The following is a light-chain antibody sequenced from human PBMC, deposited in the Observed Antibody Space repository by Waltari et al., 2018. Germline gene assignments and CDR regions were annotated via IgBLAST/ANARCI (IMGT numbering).Light chain of an antibody. J-gene: IGLJ3*02. CDR1: NVGIALSH. Sequence: NFMLTQPHSVSESPGQTVTITCTRSNVGIALSHVQWYRQRPGSAPTTLIYQDYRRPSGVPDRFSGYIAISSNSASLTIARLEPEDEADYYCQSYDATTQVFGGGTKLTVL. V-gene: IGLV6-57*03. CDR2: QDY. CDR3: QSYDATTQV.